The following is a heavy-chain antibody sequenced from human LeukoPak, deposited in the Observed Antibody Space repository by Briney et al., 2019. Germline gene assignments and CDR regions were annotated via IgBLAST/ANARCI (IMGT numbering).Heavy chain of an antibody. CDR3: ARQYNWNYGLDY. V-gene: IGHV4-30-4*08. D-gene: IGHD1-7*01. J-gene: IGHJ4*02. CDR1: GGSISSGDYY. Sequence: SETLSLTCTVSGGSISSGDYYWSWLRQPPGTGLEWIGYIYYSGSTYYNPSLKSRVTISVDTSKNQFSLKLSSVTAADTAVYYCARQYNWNYGLDYWGQGTLVTVSS. CDR2: IYYSGST.